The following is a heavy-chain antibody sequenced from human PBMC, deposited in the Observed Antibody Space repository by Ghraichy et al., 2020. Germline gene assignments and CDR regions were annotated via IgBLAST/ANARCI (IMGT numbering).Heavy chain of an antibody. J-gene: IGHJ4*02. CDR3: ARDGGFAAAAGYDY. V-gene: IGHV3-48*02. CDR1: GFTFSSYS. CDR2: ISSSSTI. Sequence: GGSLRLSCAASGFTFSSYSMNWVRQAPGKGLEWVSYISSSSTIYYADSVKGRFTISRDNAKNSLYLQMNSLRDEDTAVYYCARDGGFAAAAGYDYWGQGTLVTVSS. D-gene: IGHD6-13*01.